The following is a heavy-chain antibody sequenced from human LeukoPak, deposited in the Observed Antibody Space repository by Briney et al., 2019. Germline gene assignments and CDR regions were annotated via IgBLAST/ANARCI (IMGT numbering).Heavy chain of an antibody. V-gene: IGHV3-72*01. CDR3: ARGASSTSPLYYHALDV. Sequence: GGSLRLSCAASGFTFSSYAMSRVRQAPGKGLEWVGRIRDKANSYTTEYAASVKGRYTVSRDDSRSSLYLQMNSLKTEDTAVYYCARGASSTSPLYYHALDVWGQGTTVTVSS. CDR2: IRDKANSYTT. J-gene: IGHJ6*02. D-gene: IGHD2-2*01. CDR1: GFTFSSYA.